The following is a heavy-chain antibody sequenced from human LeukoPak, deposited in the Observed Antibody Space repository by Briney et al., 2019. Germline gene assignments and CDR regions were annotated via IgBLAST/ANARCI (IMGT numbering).Heavy chain of an antibody. J-gene: IGHJ4*02. Sequence: PGGSLRLSCAASGFTFSYYAMGWVRQAPGKGLEWVSGGSAYYADSVKGRFPISRDNSKNTLYLQMDSLRAEDTAVYYCVRGVNTPDYWGQGTLVTVSS. V-gene: IGHV3-23*01. CDR2: GSA. CDR1: GFTFSYYA. D-gene: IGHD3-10*01. CDR3: VRGVNTPDY.